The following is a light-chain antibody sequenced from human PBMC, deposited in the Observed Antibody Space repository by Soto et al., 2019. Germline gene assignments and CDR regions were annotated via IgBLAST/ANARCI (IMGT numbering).Light chain of an antibody. V-gene: IGLV2-14*01. CDR1: SSDVGGYNY. Sequence: QSALTQPASVSGSPGQLITISCTGTSSDVGGYNYVSWYQQHPGKVPRLMIYEVSNRPSGLSNRFSGSKSDNTASLTISGLQAEDEADYYCSSYTSSNTWVFGGGTKVTVL. CDR3: SSYTSSNTWV. CDR2: EVS. J-gene: IGLJ3*02.